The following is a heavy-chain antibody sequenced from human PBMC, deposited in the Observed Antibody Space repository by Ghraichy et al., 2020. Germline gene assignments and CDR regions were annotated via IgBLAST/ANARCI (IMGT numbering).Heavy chain of an antibody. CDR1: GDSVSNNSAA. D-gene: IGHD2-21*01. J-gene: IGHJ5*02. V-gene: IGHV6-1*01. Sequence: SQTLSLTCAISGDSVSNNSAAWDWIRQSPSRGLEWLGRTYYRSKWYNDYAVSVKSRITINPDTSKNQFSLQLHSVTPEDTAVYYCARSKPARGESCFDPWGQGTLVTVSS. CDR3: ARSKPARGESCFDP. CDR2: TYYRSKWYN.